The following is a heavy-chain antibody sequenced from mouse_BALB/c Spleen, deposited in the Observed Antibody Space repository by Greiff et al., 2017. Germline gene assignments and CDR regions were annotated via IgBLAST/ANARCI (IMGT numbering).Heavy chain of an antibody. V-gene: IGHV5-9-4*01. CDR1: GFTFSSYA. D-gene: IGHD2-10*02. J-gene: IGHJ4*01. Sequence: EVQVVESGGGLVKPGGSLKLSCAASGFTFSSYAMSWVRQSPEKRLEWVAEISSGGSYTYYPDTVKGRFTISRDNAKNTLYLQMSSLKSEDTAMYYCARHEAYGKSAMDYWGQGTSVTVSS. CDR3: ARHEAYGKSAMDY. CDR2: ISSGGSYT.